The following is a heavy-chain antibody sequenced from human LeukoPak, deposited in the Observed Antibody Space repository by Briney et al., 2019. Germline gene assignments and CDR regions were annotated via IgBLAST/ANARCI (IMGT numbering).Heavy chain of an antibody. Sequence: SETLSLTCTVSGGXMSSYYCSWIRQPPGKGLEWIGYIHYSGTTHYNPSLEGRVTISVDTSKNQFSLKLSSVTAADTAVYYCARGDPTVETYFDYWGQGTLVTVSS. V-gene: IGHV4-59*01. D-gene: IGHD4-23*01. J-gene: IGHJ4*02. CDR3: ARGDPTVETYFDY. CDR1: GGXMSSYY. CDR2: IHYSGTT.